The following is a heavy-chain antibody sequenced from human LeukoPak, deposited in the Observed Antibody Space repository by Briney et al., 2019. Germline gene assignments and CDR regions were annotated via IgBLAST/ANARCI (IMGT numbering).Heavy chain of an antibody. CDR2: INSISSTI. CDR3: ARDRYGSGSYTSYSDY. D-gene: IGHD3-10*01. Sequence: PGGSLRLSCAASGFTFSSYSMNWVRQAPGKGLGWVSYINSISSTIYYADSVNGRFTIPRDNAKDSLYLHMNSLRAEDTAVYYCARDRYGSGSYTSYSDYWGQGTLVTVSS. J-gene: IGHJ4*02. V-gene: IGHV3-48*01. CDR1: GFTFSSYS.